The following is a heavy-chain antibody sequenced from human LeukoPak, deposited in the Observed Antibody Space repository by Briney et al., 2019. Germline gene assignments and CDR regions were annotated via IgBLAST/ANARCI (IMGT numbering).Heavy chain of an antibody. CDR3: ARESGYSYQNWFDP. Sequence: PSETLSLTCTVSGGSISSYYWSWIRQPPGKGLEWIGYIYYSGSTSYNPSLKSRVTISVDTSKNRFSLKLSSVTAADTAVYYCARESGYSYQNWFDPWGQGTLVTVSS. CDR1: GGSISSYY. CDR2: IYYSGST. V-gene: IGHV4-59*12. D-gene: IGHD5-18*01. J-gene: IGHJ5*02.